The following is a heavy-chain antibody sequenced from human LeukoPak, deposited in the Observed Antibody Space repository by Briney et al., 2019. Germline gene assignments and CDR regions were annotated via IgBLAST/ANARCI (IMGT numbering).Heavy chain of an antibody. D-gene: IGHD1-26*01. CDR1: GFTFRCYG. CDR2: IRYDGTNK. CDR3: AREGVGELQVFDY. V-gene: IGHV3-30*02. Sequence: QPGGSLRLSCAASGFTFRCYGMHWVRQAPGKGLEWVAFIRYDGTNKYYADSVKGRFTISRDNSKNTLYLQMNSLKAEDTAVYYCAREGVGELQVFDYWGQGTLVTVSS. J-gene: IGHJ4*02.